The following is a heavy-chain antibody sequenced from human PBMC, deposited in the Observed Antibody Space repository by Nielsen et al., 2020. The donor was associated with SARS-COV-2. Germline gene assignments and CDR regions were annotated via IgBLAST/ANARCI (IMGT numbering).Heavy chain of an antibody. CDR3: ASNSMPRSSMDV. Sequence: ASVKVSCKASGYTFTSYYMHWVRQAPGQGLEWMGIINPSGGSTSYAQKFQGRVTMTRDTSTSTVYMELSSLRSEDTAVFYCASNSMPRSSMDVWGQGTTVTVSS. J-gene: IGHJ6*02. D-gene: IGHD2/OR15-2a*01. CDR1: GYTFTSYY. CDR2: INPSGGST. V-gene: IGHV1-46*01.